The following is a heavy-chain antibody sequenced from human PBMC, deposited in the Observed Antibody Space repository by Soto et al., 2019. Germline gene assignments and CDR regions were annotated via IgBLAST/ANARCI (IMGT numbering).Heavy chain of an antibody. J-gene: IGHJ3*02. CDR2: LSSSSSYI. D-gene: IGHD3-22*01. CDR3: ARGYHYYDSSGYDKWDAFDI. CDR1: GFTFSSYS. V-gene: IGHV3-21*01. Sequence: EVQLVESGGGLVKPGGSLRLSCAASGFTFSSYSMNWVRQAPGKGLEWVSSLSSSSSYIDYADSVKGRFTISRDNAKNSLYLQMKSLRAEDMAVYYCARGYHYYDSSGYDKWDAFDIWGQGTMVTVSS.